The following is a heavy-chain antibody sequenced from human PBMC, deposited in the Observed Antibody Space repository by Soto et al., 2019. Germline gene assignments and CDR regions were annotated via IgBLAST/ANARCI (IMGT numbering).Heavy chain of an antibody. V-gene: IGHV4-59*08. J-gene: IGHJ4*02. CDR2: IHSGST. Sequence: QVQLQESGPGLVKPSGTLSLTCTVSGGSISSDYWNWIRQPPGKGLEWIGYIHSGSTTYSASLRSRVTIAVDTPKNQFSLKLSSVTAADTAVYFCARHDGSRSTDYWGQGTLVTVSS. CDR1: GGSISSDY. CDR3: ARHDGSRSTDY. D-gene: IGHD3-10*01.